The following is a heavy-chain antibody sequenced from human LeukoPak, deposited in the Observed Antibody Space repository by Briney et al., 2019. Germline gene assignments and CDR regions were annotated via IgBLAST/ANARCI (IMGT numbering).Heavy chain of an antibody. Sequence: GGSLRLSCAASGFSLSIYDMHWVRQTTGKGLEWVSGIGLVGDTYYPGSVKGRFTISREDAKNALYLQMNSLRAGDTAVYYCARRKAGSSRWSDAFEIWGQGTMVTVSS. D-gene: IGHD6-13*01. J-gene: IGHJ3*02. CDR2: IGLVGDT. V-gene: IGHV3-13*04. CDR1: GFSLSIYD. CDR3: ARRKAGSSRWSDAFEI.